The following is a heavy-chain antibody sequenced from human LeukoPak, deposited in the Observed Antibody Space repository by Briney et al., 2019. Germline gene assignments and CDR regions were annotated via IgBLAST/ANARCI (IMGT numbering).Heavy chain of an antibody. Sequence: ASVKVSCKASGYTFTGYYMHWVRQAPGQGLEWMGIINPSGGSTSYAQKFQGRVTMTRDTSISTVYMELSRLRSDDTALYYCARTLYIAAVPGGFDYWGQGTLVTVSS. D-gene: IGHD6-13*01. CDR1: GYTFTGYY. V-gene: IGHV1-46*01. CDR3: ARTLYIAAVPGGFDY. J-gene: IGHJ4*02. CDR2: INPSGGST.